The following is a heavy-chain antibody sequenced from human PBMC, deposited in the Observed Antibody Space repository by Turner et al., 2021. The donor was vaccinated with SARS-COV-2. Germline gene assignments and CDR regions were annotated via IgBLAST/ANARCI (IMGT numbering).Heavy chain of an antibody. CDR3: ARRTGEWLVPGWFDP. V-gene: IGHV4-59*01. CDR2: IYYSGST. J-gene: IGHJ5*02. D-gene: IGHD6-19*01. CDR1: GGSISRYY. Sequence: QVQLQESCPGLVKPSETLSPTCAVSGGSISRYYWSWIRQPPGKGLEWIGYIYYSGSTNYNYSLKSRVTISVDTSKNPFSLKLSSVTAADTAVYYCARRTGEWLVPGWFDPWGQGTLVTVSS.